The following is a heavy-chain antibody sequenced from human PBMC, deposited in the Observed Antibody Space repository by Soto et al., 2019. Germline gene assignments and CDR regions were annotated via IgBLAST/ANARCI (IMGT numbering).Heavy chain of an antibody. J-gene: IGHJ2*01. V-gene: IGHV4-59*01. CDR2: IYYSGST. CDR3: AREGSSGWDWYFDL. D-gene: IGHD6-19*01. Sequence: QVQLQESGPGLVKPSETLSLTCTVSGGSISSYYWSWIRQPPGKGLEWIGYIYYSGSTNYNPSLKSRVTISVDTSKNQFSLKLSSVTAADTAVYYCAREGSSGWDWYFDLWGRGTLVTVSS. CDR1: GGSISSYY.